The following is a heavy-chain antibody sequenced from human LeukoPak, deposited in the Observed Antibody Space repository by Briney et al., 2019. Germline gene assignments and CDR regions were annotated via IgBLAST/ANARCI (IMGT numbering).Heavy chain of an antibody. Sequence: GESLEISCKGSGYIFTSYWIGWVRQMPGKGLEWMGIIYPGDSDTRYSPSFQGQVTISTDKSISTAYLQWSSLKASDTAMYHCARQARGYSYGYEGLSLDYWGQGTLVTVSS. J-gene: IGHJ4*02. CDR1: GYIFTSYW. CDR3: ARQARGYSYGYEGLSLDY. CDR2: IYPGDSDT. V-gene: IGHV5-51*01. D-gene: IGHD5-18*01.